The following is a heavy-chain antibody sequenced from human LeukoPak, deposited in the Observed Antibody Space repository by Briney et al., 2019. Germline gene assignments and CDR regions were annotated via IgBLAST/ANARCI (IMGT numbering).Heavy chain of an antibody. D-gene: IGHD4-17*01. CDR2: IYYSGST. CDR1: GGSISSYY. CDR3: ARVGHDYGDYDYYYYYMDV. Sequence: SETLSLTCIESGGSISSYYWSSIRQPPGKGLEWIGYIYYSGSTNYNPSLKSRVTISVDTSKNQSSLKLSSATAADTAVYYCARVGHDYGDYDYYYYYMDVWGKGTTVTVSS. V-gene: IGHV4-59*01. J-gene: IGHJ6*03.